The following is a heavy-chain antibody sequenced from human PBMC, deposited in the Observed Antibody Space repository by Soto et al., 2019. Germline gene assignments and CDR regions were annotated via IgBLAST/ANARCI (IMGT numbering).Heavy chain of an antibody. Sequence: QVRLVESGGGVVQPGRSLRLSCAASGFIFSTYGMHWVRQAPGKGLQWVAVVSDDGYTTYYAESVKGRFTVSRDSSQNTLYLQMSNLRIEDTAVYYCARERNHGVGPDAFSFDYWGQGTLVTVSS. CDR2: VSDDGYTT. V-gene: IGHV3-30*03. CDR3: ARERNHGVGPDAFSFDY. CDR1: GFIFSTYG. J-gene: IGHJ4*02. D-gene: IGHD3-3*01.